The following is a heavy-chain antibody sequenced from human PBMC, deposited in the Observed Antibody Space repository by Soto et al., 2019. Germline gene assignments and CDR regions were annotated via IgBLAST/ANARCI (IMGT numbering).Heavy chain of an antibody. J-gene: IGHJ6*02. D-gene: IGHD5-12*01. CDR1: GYTFTSYC. V-gene: IGHV1-18*01. CDR3: ARERGRGDLGDGYRAAPDYYHGMDG. CDR2: ISAYNGNT. Sequence: ASEKVSCKASGYTFTSYCISGLRQAPGQGLEWMAWISAYNGNTNYAPKLQGRVTMTTDTSTSTAYMELRSLGSAATAVYYCARERGRGDLGDGYRAAPDYYHGMDGWGQGTTVTVSS.